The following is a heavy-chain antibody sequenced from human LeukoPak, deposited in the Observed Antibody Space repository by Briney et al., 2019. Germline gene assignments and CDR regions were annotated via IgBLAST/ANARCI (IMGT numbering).Heavy chain of an antibody. V-gene: IGHV4-39*07. CDR1: GGSISSSSYY. D-gene: IGHD3-3*01. CDR2: IYYSGST. J-gene: IGHJ4*02. Sequence: KTSETLSLTCTVSGGSISSSSYYWGWIRQPPGKGLEWIGSIYYSGSTYYNPSLKSRVTISVDTSKNQFSLKLSSVTAADTAVYYCARVPTYYDFWSGYYLVSYYYFDYWGQGTLVTVSS. CDR3: ARVPTYYDFWSGYYLVSYYYFDY.